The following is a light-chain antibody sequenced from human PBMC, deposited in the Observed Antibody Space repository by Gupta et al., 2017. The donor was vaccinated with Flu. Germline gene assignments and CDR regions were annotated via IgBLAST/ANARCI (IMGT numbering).Light chain of an antibody. CDR1: QTIRID. CDR3: QRYESLPLT. Sequence: PSSLSASVGDRVTISCRASQTIRIDVGWYQQKPGKAHKLLIYVASRLQRGVPSRFSGSGSGTDFTLTISSLQPEDFATYYCQRYESLPLTFGSGTKVEIK. J-gene: IGKJ4*01. CDR2: VAS. V-gene: IGKV1-6*01.